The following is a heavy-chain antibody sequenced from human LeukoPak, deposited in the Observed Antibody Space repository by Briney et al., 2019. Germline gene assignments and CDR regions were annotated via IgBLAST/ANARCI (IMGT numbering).Heavy chain of an antibody. CDR3: ARGMDTAMVSLYNWFDP. D-gene: IGHD5-18*01. Sequence: SETLSLTCAVYGGSFSGYYWSWIRQPPGKGLEWIGEINHSGSTNYNPSLKSRVTISVDTSKNQFSLKLSSVTAADTAVYYCARGMDTAMVSLYNWFDPWGQGTLVTVSS. V-gene: IGHV4-34*01. CDR2: INHSGST. CDR1: GGSFSGYY. J-gene: IGHJ5*02.